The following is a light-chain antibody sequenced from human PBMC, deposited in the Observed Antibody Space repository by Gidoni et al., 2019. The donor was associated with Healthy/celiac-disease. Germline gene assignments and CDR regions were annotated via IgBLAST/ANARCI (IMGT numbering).Light chain of an antibody. Sequence: EIVMTQSPATLSVSPWERATLSCRASQSVSSNLAWYQQKPGQAPRLLIYGASTRDTGIPARLSGSGSGKEFTLTIRSLQSEEFEVYYGQQYNNWPPGTFGQGTKVEIK. CDR3: QQYNNWPPGT. CDR1: QSVSSN. V-gene: IGKV3-15*01. J-gene: IGKJ1*01. CDR2: GAS.